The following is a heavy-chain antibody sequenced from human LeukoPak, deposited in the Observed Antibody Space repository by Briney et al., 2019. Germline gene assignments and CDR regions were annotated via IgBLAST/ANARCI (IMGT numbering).Heavy chain of an antibody. CDR3: ARVPNLIAIDS. Sequence: GGSLRLSCAASGFAVYSSYMTWVRRAPGKGLEWVSLIYSSGIPYYADFVKGRFTISRDNSKNILYLQMSSLRPEDSALYFCARVPNLIAIDSWGQGTLVTVSS. CDR1: GFAVYSSY. CDR2: IYSSGIP. D-gene: IGHD6-13*01. J-gene: IGHJ4*02. V-gene: IGHV3-53*01.